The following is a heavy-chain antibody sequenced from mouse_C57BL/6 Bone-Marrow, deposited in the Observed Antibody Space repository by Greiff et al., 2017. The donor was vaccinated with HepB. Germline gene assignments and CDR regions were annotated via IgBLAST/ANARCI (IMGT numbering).Heavy chain of an antibody. J-gene: IGHJ3*01. CDR1: GYTFTSYG. V-gene: IGHV1-81*01. D-gene: IGHD2-2*01. Sequence: QVQLQQSGAELARPGASVKLSCKASGYTFTSYGISWVKQRTGQGLEWIGEIYPRSGNTYYNEKFKGKATLTADKSSSTAYMELRSLTSEDSAVYFCARDDYGYDWFAYWGQGTLVTVSA. CDR2: IYPRSGNT. CDR3: ARDDYGYDWFAY.